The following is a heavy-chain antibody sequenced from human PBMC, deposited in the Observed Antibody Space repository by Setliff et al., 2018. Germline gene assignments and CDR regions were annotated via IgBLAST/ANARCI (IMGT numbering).Heavy chain of an antibody. CDR2: IDHTGST. V-gene: IGHV4-38-2*01. CDR1: GFSLSRAYY. Sequence: SETLSLTCDVSGFSLSRAYYWGWIRQSPGKGLEWVGSIDHTGSTYYGPSLKSRVAMSVDTSKNPFSLTLPSVTAADTAFYSCARHVTVYFGSGSSYQPYYFDYWGQGALVTVSS. CDR3: ARHVTVYFGSGSSYQPYYFDY. D-gene: IGHD3-10*01. J-gene: IGHJ4*02.